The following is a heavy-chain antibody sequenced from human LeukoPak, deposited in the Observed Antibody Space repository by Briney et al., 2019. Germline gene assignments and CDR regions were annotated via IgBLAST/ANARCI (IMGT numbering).Heavy chain of an antibody. CDR3: AKDNGDTGKEYYFDY. V-gene: IGHV3-43D*03. CDR2: ISWDGGST. CDR1: GFTFDDYA. Sequence: PGGSLRLSCAASGFTFDDYAMHWVRQAPGKGLEWVSLISWDGGSTYYADSVKGRFTISRDNSKNSLYLQMNSLRAEDTALYYCAKDNGDTGKEYYFDYWGQGTLVTVSS. D-gene: IGHD3-10*01. J-gene: IGHJ4*02.